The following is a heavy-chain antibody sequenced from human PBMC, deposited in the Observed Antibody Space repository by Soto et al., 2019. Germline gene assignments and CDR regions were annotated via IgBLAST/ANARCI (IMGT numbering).Heavy chain of an antibody. CDR3: ARVTGSGLVLYYFDD. J-gene: IGHJ4*02. V-gene: IGHV3-74*01. CDR2: INSDGSST. Sequence: GGSLRLSCAASGFTFSSYWMHWVRQAPGKGLVWVSRINSDGSSTSYADSVKGRFTISRDNSKNTLYLQMNSLRAEDTAVYYCARVTGSGLVLYYFDDWGQGSLVTVS. D-gene: IGHD3-10*01. CDR1: GFTFSSYW.